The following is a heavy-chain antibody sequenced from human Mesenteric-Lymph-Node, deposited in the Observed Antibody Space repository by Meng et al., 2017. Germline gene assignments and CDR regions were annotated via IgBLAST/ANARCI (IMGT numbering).Heavy chain of an antibody. CDR2: ISGDATTT. J-gene: IGHJ4*02. D-gene: IGHD2-15*01. CDR3: AKDRVVAAAMGAWGY. CDR1: GFSLSNYW. Sequence: GESLKISCAASGFSLSNYWMHWVRQVPGKGLVWVSRISGDATTTSFADSVRGRFTISRDNSKKTLYLQMNSLRAEDTAVYYCAKDRVVAAAMGAWGYWGQGTLVTVSS. V-gene: IGHV3-74*01.